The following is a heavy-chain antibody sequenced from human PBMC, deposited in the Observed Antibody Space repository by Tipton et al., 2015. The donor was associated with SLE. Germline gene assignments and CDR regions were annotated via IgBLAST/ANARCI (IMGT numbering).Heavy chain of an antibody. V-gene: IGHV4-39*07. J-gene: IGHJ4*02. CDR1: GASISSSNYY. CDR3: ARSTGNPLPFDL. Sequence: TLSLTCTVSGASISSSNYYWGWIRQPPGRGLGWIGTIYNSGNTFYNPSLKSRVTISVDSSKNQLSLKLNSVTAADTAVYYCARSTGNPLPFDLWGQGTLVSVSS. CDR2: IYNSGNT. D-gene: IGHD5/OR15-5a*01.